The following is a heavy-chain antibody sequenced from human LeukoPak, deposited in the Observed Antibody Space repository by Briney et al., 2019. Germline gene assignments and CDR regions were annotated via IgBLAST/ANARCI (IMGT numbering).Heavy chain of an antibody. V-gene: IGHV3-53*01. D-gene: IGHD3-10*01. CDR1: GFTVSTTY. CDR3: ARGVLGVKPLDY. J-gene: IGHJ4*02. Sequence: GGSLRLSCAASGFTVSTTYMSWVRQAPGKGLEWVSFMYGTGSIYYADSVKGRFTISRDNSNNKFYLQMNSLEAADTAVYYCARGVLGVKPLDYWGQGTLVTVSS. CDR2: MYGTGSI.